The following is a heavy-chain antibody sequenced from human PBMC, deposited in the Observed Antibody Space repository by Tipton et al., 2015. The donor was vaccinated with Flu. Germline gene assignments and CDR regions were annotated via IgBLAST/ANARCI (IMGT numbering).Heavy chain of an antibody. J-gene: IGHJ5*02. Sequence: QVQLVQSGAEVKKPGASVKGSCKASGYTFTSYDINWVRQATGQGLEWMGWMNPNSGNTGYAQKFQGRVTMTRNTSISTAYMELSRRRPEDTAVFSLASGLYSGSYSEFAPWGQGTLVPVSS. CDR3: ASGLYSGSYSEFAP. D-gene: IGHD1-26*01. CDR2: MNPNSGNT. V-gene: IGHV1-8*01. CDR1: GYTFTSYD.